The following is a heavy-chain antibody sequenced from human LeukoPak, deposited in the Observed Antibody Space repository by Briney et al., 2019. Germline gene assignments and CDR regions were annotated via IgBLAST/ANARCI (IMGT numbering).Heavy chain of an antibody. V-gene: IGHV3-11*04. Sequence: GGSLRLSCVASGFTLSDFYMSWIRQAPGKGREWLADIGSSDSIISYADSLRGRFTISRDNAKNSLYLQMNSLRAEDTAVYYCARRNSGSSNHWGQGTLVTVSS. CDR1: GFTLSDFY. CDR3: ARRNSGSSNH. CDR2: IGSSDSII. J-gene: IGHJ5*02. D-gene: IGHD3-10*01.